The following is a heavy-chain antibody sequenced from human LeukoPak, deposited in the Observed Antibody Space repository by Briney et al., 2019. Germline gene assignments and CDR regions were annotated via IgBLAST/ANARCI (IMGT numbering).Heavy chain of an antibody. J-gene: IGHJ3*02. D-gene: IGHD2-2*01. CDR3: ARDGKDIVVVPAEYDAFDI. V-gene: IGHV3-30-3*01. CDR1: GFTFSSYW. Sequence: GGSLRLSCAASGFTFSSYWMTWVRQAPGKGLEWVAVISYDGSNKYYADSVKGRFTISRDNSKNTLYLQMNSLRAEDTAVYYCARDGKDIVVVPAEYDAFDIWGQGTMVTVSS. CDR2: ISYDGSNK.